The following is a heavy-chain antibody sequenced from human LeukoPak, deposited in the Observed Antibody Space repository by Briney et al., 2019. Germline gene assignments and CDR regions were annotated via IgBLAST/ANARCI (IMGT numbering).Heavy chain of an antibody. CDR1: GFSFTTYW. J-gene: IGHJ3*02. CDR2: ISGNGGDI. Sequence: PGGSLRLSCAASGFSFTTYWMGWVRQAPGKGLEWLSYISGNGGDIQYADSVKGRFTISRDNAKNSLYLQMNSLRAEDTAVYYCASGWSNDAFDIWGQGTMVTVSS. CDR3: ASGWSNDAFDI. V-gene: IGHV3-48*01. D-gene: IGHD6-19*01.